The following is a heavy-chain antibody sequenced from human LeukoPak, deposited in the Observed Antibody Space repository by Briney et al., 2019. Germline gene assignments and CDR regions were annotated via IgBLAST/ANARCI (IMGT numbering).Heavy chain of an antibody. V-gene: IGHV3-23*01. CDR1: GFTFSSYA. Sequence: GGSLRLSCIASGFTFSSYAMSWVRQGPARGLEWVSSLRGDGDTFYADAVKGRFTLSRDESRNTVYFQLNNLRVEDTAIYYCAKASWVSSTDAVRWGQGTLVTVSS. CDR3: AKASWVSSTDAVR. J-gene: IGHJ4*02. CDR2: LRGDGDT. D-gene: IGHD3-16*01.